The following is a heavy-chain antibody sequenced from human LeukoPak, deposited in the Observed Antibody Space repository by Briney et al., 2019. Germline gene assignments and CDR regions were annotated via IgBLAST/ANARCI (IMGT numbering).Heavy chain of an antibody. V-gene: IGHV3-33*08. J-gene: IGHJ3*02. CDR3: AREGQLIAAFDI. D-gene: IGHD6-6*01. Sequence: GGSLRLSCAASGFTFSSYGMHWVRQAPGKGLEWVAVIWYDGSNKYYADSVKGRFTISRDNSKNALYLQMNSLRAEDTAVYYCAREGQLIAAFDIWGQGTMVTVSS. CDR1: GFTFSSYG. CDR2: IWYDGSNK.